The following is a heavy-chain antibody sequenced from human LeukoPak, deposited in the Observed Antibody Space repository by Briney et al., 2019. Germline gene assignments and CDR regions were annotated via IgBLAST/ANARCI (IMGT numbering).Heavy chain of an antibody. Sequence: SETLSLTCTVSGGSISSSSYYWGWIRQPPGKGLEWIGSIYYSGSTYYNPSLKSRVTISVDTSKNQFSLKLSSVTAADTAVYYCASSTLVGAMDYWGQGTLVTVSS. D-gene: IGHD1-26*01. V-gene: IGHV4-39*07. CDR2: IYYSGST. J-gene: IGHJ4*02. CDR3: ASSTLVGAMDY. CDR1: GGSISSSSYY.